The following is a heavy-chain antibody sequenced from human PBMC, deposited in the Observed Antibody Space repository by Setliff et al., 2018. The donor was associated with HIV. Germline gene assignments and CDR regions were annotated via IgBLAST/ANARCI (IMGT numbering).Heavy chain of an antibody. CDR1: GGSFRGSRYY. CDR2: MHYGGFF. J-gene: IGHJ4*02. V-gene: IGHV4-39*01. D-gene: IGHD3-10*01. Sequence: SETLSLTCTVSGGSFRGSRYYWGWIRQPPGKGLEWIGNMHYGGFFWYSPSLKGRVTISVDTSKNQFSLKLSSVTAAGTAVYYCARPALGIGGGSRFDIWGQGTRVTVSS. CDR3: ARPALGIGGGSRFDI.